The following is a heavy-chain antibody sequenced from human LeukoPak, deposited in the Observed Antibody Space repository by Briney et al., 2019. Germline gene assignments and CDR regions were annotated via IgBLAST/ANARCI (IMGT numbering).Heavy chain of an antibody. CDR3: AREVAIGRAAMEGLLH. J-gene: IGHJ4*02. Sequence: ASVKVSCKASGYTFSGYYMHWVRQAPGQGLEWMGWINTNTGNPAYAQGFTGRFVFSLDTSVCTAYLQISSLKADDTAVYYCAREVAIGRAAMEGLLHWGQGTLVTVSS. CDR1: GYTFSGYY. D-gene: IGHD5-18*01. CDR2: INTNTGNP. V-gene: IGHV7-4-1*02.